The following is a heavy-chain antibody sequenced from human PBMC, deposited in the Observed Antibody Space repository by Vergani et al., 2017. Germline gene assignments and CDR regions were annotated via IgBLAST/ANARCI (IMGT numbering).Heavy chain of an antibody. CDR1: GDSVISTDYH. CDR2: MDYSGSP. CDR3: ARVNTETNGHLYYYYYMDV. J-gene: IGHJ6*03. Sequence: QVQLQESGPGLVKPSETLSLTCTVSGDSVISTDYHWGWIRQPPGKGLEWIGSMDYSGSPAYTPALESRISISFETPKNQFSLWLTSVSAADTAVYYCARVNTETNGHLYYYYYMDVWGQGTAVTVSS. D-gene: IGHD4-11*01. V-gene: IGHV4-39*01.